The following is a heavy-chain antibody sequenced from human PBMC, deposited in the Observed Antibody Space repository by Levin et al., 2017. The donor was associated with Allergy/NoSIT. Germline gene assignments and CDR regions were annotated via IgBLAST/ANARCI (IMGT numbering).Heavy chain of an antibody. V-gene: IGHV4-31*02. Sequence: SETLSLTCSVSGCSISSGAYYWSWIRQHPGTGLEWIGYVYYSGSAYYNPSLKSRVTMSVDTSNNQFSLKLSSVTAADTAVYYCASRGESSRAFDIWGQGTMVTVS. J-gene: IGHJ3*02. CDR2: VYYSGSA. D-gene: IGHD2-21*01. CDR3: ASRGESSRAFDI. CDR1: GCSISSGAYY.